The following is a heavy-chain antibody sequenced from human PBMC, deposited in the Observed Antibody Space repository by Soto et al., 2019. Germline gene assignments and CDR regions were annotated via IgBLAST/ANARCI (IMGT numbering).Heavy chain of an antibody. CDR3: ARGRGVGSGWNAYFDY. CDR1: GFTFSDFA. CDR2: ISYDATRQ. V-gene: IGHV3-30*04. J-gene: IGHJ4*02. D-gene: IGHD6-19*01. Sequence: QVQLVEWGGGVVQPGRSLVLSCAASGFTFSDFAMYWVRQAPGKGLEWVAGISYDATRQHYAHAVEGRLTISRDWNTLYLQLNSPRPDDTAVYYCARGRGVGSGWNAYFDYWGQGTLVTVSS.